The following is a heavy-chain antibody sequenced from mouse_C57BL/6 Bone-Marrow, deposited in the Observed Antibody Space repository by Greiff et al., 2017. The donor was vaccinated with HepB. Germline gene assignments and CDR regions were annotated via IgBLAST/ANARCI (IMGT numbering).Heavy chain of an antibody. V-gene: IGHV1-80*01. CDR1: GYAFSSYW. D-gene: IGHD2-2*01. CDR2: IYPGDGDT. Sequence: VQLQESGAELVKPGASVKISCKASGYAFSSYWMNWVKQRPGKGLEWIGQIYPGDGDTNYNGKFKGKATLTADKSSSTAYMQLSSLTSEDSAVYFCAREALWLRRTHYFDYWGQGTTLTVSS. J-gene: IGHJ2*01. CDR3: AREALWLRRTHYFDY.